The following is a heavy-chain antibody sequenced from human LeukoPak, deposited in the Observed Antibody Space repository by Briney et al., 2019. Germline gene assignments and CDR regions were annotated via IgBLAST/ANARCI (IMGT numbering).Heavy chain of an antibody. J-gene: IGHJ3*02. CDR1: GYTFTSYA. CDR2: INTNTGNP. CDR3: ARGVVVAPRSAFDI. V-gene: IGHV7-4-1*02. Sequence: ASVKVSCKASGYTFTSYAMNWVRQAPGQGLEWMGWINTNTGNPTYAQGFTGRFVFSLDTSVSTAYLQISSLKAEDTAVYYCARGVVVAPRSAFDIWGQGTMVTVSS. D-gene: IGHD2-2*01.